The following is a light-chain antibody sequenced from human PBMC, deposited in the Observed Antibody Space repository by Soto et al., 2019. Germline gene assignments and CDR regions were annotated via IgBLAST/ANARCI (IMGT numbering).Light chain of an antibody. Sequence: IQLTQSPSSLSASVGDRVTITCRASQDISSFLAWFQQKPGKAPKLLIFATFTLQSGVPSRFSGSGSGTDFTLIISNLQPEDFATYYCQQLNDFPPTFGGGTKVEIK. J-gene: IGKJ4*01. CDR1: QDISSF. V-gene: IGKV1-9*01. CDR2: ATF. CDR3: QQLNDFPPT.